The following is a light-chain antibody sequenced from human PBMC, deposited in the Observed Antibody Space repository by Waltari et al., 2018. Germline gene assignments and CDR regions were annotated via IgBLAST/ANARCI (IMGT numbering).Light chain of an antibody. Sequence: VLTQSPGTLSLSPGERATLSCRASQRLTKNYLAWYQQKPGQAPRLLIYGASSRAAGIPDRCSGSGSGTDFTLTIGRLEPEDFAVYYCQQYGSSIMYTFGQVTKLEIK. CDR1: QRLTKNY. CDR3: QQYGSSIMYT. V-gene: IGKV3-20*01. J-gene: IGKJ2*01. CDR2: GAS.